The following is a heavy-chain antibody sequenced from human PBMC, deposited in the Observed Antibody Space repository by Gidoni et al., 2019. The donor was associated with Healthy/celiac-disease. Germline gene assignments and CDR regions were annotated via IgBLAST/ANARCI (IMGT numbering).Heavy chain of an antibody. D-gene: IGHD3-16*01. Sequence: EVQLVASGGGLVQPGGSLRLSCSASGFTFSSYELNWVRQSPGKGLEWVSYISSSGSTIYYADSLKARFNITRDNAKNSLYLQMNSLRAEDTAVYYCAWGASSDYWGQGTLVTVSS. CDR2: ISSSGSTI. CDR3: AWGASSDY. V-gene: IGHV3-48*03. J-gene: IGHJ4*02. CDR1: GFTFSSYE.